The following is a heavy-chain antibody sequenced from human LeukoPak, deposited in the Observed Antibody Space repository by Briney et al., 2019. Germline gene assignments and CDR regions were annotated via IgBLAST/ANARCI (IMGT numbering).Heavy chain of an antibody. V-gene: IGHV3-43*02. D-gene: IGHD2-8*02. J-gene: IGHJ6*02. CDR1: GFTFDDYA. CDR2: ISGDGGST. Sequence: GGSLRLSCAASGFTFDDYAMHWVRQAPGKGLEWVSLISGDGGSTYYADSVKGRFTVSRDNSKNTLDMQMNSLRAEDTAVYYCARGYCTGVNCRPYYYYGMDVWGQGTTVTVSS. CDR3: ARGYCTGVNCRPYYYYGMDV.